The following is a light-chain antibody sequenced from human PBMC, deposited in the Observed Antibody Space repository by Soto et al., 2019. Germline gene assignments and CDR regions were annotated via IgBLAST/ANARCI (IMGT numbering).Light chain of an antibody. CDR2: DAS. J-gene: IGKJ4*01. V-gene: IGKV3-20*01. Sequence: VVLTHSPGTLSFSQPQSSTLSPSSSQTVRNNYLAWYQQKPGQAPRLLIYDASSRATGIPDRFSGGGSGTDFTLTISRLEPEDFAVYYCQQFSSYPLTFGGGTKVDI. CDR1: QTVRNNY. CDR3: QQFSSYPLT.